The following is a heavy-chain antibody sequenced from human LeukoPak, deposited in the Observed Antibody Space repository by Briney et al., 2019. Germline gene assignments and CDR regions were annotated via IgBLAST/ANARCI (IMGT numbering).Heavy chain of an antibody. CDR1: GGSISSGGYY. V-gene: IGHV4-31*03. D-gene: IGHD3-10*01. CDR2: IYYSGST. CDR3: ARDRLCVVYGSYYGMDV. J-gene: IGHJ6*02. Sequence: PSETLSLTCTVSGGSISSGGYYWSWIRQHPGKGLEWIGYIYYSGSTYYNPSLKSRVTISVDTSKNQFSLKLSSVTAADTAVYYCARDRLCVVYGSYYGMDVWGQGTTVTVSS.